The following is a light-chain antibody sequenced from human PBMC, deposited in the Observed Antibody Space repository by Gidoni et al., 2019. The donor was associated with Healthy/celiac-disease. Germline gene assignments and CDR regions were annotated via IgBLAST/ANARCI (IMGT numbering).Light chain of an antibody. CDR2: GAS. CDR1: QSVSSSY. Sequence: EIVLTQSPGTLSLSPGERATLSCRASQSVSSSYLAWYQQKPGQAPRLLIYGASSRATGLPDRFSGSGSGKDFTLTISRLEPEDFAVYYCQQYGSSQWTFGQGTKVEIK. J-gene: IGKJ1*01. V-gene: IGKV3-20*01. CDR3: QQYGSSQWT.